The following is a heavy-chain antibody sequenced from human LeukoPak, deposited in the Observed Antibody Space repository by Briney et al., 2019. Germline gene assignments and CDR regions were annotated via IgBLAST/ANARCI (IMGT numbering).Heavy chain of an antibody. V-gene: IGHV1-69*04. D-gene: IGHD3-22*01. Sequence: ASVKVSCKASGGTFSSYAISWVRQAPGQGLEWMGRIIPILGIANYAQKFQGRVTITADKSTSTAYMELSSLRSEDTAVYYCARDGGDSSGYYHYYFDYWGQGTLVTVSS. CDR3: ARDGGDSSGYYHYYFDY. CDR1: GGTFSSYA. J-gene: IGHJ4*02. CDR2: IIPILGIA.